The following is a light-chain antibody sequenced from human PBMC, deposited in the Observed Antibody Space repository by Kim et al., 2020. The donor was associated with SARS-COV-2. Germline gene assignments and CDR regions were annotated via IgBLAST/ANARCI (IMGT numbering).Light chain of an antibody. V-gene: IGLV3-19*01. Sequence: ALGQTVRITCQGDSLRSYYASWYQQKPGQAPELVIYGKNNRPSGIPDRFSGSSSGNTASLTITGAQAEDEADYYCNSRDSSGNHWVFGGGTQLTVL. CDR3: NSRDSSGNHWV. CDR2: GKN. CDR1: SLRSYY. J-gene: IGLJ3*02.